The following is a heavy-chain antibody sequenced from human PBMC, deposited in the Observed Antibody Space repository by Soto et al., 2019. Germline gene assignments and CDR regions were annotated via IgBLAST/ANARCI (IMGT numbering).Heavy chain of an antibody. CDR3: ASLEGSYYQYYFDY. D-gene: IGHD1-26*01. CDR1: GGSFSGYH. V-gene: IGHV4-34*01. Sequence: SETLSLTCAVYGGSFSGYHWSWIRQPPGKGLEWIGEINHSGSTNYNPSLKSRVTISVDTSKNQFSLKLSSVTAADTAVYYCASLEGSYYQYYFDYWGQGTLVTVSS. CDR2: INHSGST. J-gene: IGHJ4*02.